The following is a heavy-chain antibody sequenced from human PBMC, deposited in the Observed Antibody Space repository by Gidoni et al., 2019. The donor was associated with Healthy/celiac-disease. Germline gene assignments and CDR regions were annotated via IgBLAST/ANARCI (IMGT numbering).Heavy chain of an antibody. D-gene: IGHD2-2*01. Sequence: QVQLVESGGGVVQPGRSMRLSCAPSGFTFSSYGMHGVRQAPGKGLEWVAVIWYDGSNKYYADSVKGRFTISRDNSKNTLYLQMNSLRAEDTAVYYCARDDDCSSTSCYSMDVWGQGTTVTVSS. CDR3: ARDDDCSSTSCYSMDV. V-gene: IGHV3-33*01. CDR1: GFTFSSYG. J-gene: IGHJ6*02. CDR2: IWYDGSNK.